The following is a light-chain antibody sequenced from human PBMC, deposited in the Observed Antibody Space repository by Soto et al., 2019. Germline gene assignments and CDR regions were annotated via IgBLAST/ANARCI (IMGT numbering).Light chain of an antibody. V-gene: IGLV2-14*01. CDR1: SSDVGAYNY. CDR3: SSYTISSTYV. J-gene: IGLJ1*01. CDR2: DVT. Sequence: QSVLTQPASVSGSPGQSIAISYTGTSSDVGAYNYVSWYQQYPGKAPKLVIYDVTNRPSGVSNRFSGSKSGSTASLTISGLQAEDEADYYCSSYTISSTYVFGTGTKLTVL.